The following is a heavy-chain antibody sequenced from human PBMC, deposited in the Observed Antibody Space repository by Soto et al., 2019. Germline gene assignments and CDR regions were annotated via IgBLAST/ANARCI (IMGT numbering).Heavy chain of an antibody. CDR1: GDSISSYF. J-gene: IGHJ3*01. CDR2: IYDDGST. D-gene: IGHD2-2*01. Sequence: SETLSLTCSVSGDSISSYFKNWIRQPPGKGLEWIGCIYDDGSTKYNPSLESRVTILLGTSKNEFSLRLRSVTSADTAVYYCVSSRSAIYGDAFDVWGQGTMVTVSS. CDR3: VSSRSAIYGDAFDV. V-gene: IGHV4-59*03.